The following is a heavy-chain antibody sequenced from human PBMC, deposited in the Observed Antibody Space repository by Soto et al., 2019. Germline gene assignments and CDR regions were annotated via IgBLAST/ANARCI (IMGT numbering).Heavy chain of an antibody. CDR3: ARGGSGWKALNYFDS. D-gene: IGHD6-19*01. J-gene: IGHJ4*02. V-gene: IGHV4-34*01. CDR1: GGSFSGYY. Sequence: SETLSLTCAVYGGSFSGYYWSWIRQPPGKGLEWIGEINHSGSTNYNPSLKSRVTISVDTSKNQFSLKLSSVTAADTGIYYCARGGSGWKALNYFDSWGQGILVTVSS. CDR2: INHSGST.